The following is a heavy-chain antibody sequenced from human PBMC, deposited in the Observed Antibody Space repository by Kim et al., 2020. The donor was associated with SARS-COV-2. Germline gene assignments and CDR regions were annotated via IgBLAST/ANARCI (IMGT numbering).Heavy chain of an antibody. CDR3: ARGHCYGSGTYFLIYYYNLDV. CDR2: MNPSSGQT. V-gene: IGHV1-8*02. D-gene: IGHD3-10*01. CDR1: GYIFINHD. J-gene: IGHJ6*02. Sequence: ASVKVSCKTSGYIFINHDINWVRQATGQGLEWMGWMNPSSGQTGHARQFQGRVTMTRDSSTGTAYLELTSLRSEDTAVYYCARGHCYGSGTYFLIYYYNLDVWVQGTTVTVSS.